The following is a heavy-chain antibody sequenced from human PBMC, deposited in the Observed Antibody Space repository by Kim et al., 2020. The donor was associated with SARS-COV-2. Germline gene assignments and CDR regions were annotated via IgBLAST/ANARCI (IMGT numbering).Heavy chain of an antibody. CDR2: IKNDGSTT. CDR3: ATALTSGTFDSGGYFGH. J-gene: IGHJ1*01. Sequence: GGSLRLSCAAAGFTFSNYWLNWVRQAPGKGLVWVSRIKNDGSTTDYVDSVKGRFTISRDNAKNTVYLQMNSLRPEDTAVYHCATALTSGTFDSGGYFGHWGQGTQVTVSS. V-gene: IGHV3-74*01. CDR1: GFTFSNYW. D-gene: IGHD4-17*01.